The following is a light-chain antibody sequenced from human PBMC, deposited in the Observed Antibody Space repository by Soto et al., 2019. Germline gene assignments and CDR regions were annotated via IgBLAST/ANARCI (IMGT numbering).Light chain of an antibody. CDR3: FLSYSGAGV. CDR1: TGAVTSGHY. J-gene: IGLJ1*01. Sequence: QAVVTQEPSLTVSPGGTVTLTCGSSTGAVTSGHYPYWFQQKPGQAPRTLIYDTTNKHSWTPARFSGSLLGGKAALTLSGPQPEDEAEYYFFLSYSGAGVFGTGTKLTVL. V-gene: IGLV7-46*01. CDR2: DTT.